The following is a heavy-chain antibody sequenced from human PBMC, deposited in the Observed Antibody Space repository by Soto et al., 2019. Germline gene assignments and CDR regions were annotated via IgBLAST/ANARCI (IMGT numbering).Heavy chain of an antibody. CDR3: ARDLMVRGVIIGY. CDR1: GYTFTSYD. V-gene: IGHV1-8*01. J-gene: IGHJ4*02. Sequence: ASVKVSCKASGYTFTSYDINWVRQATGQGLEWMGWMNPNSGNTGYAQKFQGRVTITRDTSASTAYMELSSLRSEDTAVYYCARDLMVRGVIIGYWGQGTLVTVSS. CDR2: MNPNSGNT. D-gene: IGHD3-10*01.